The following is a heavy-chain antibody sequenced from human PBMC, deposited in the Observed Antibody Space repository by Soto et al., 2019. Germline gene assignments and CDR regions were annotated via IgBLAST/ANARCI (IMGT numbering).Heavy chain of an antibody. D-gene: IGHD4-4*01. J-gene: IGHJ4*01. Sequence: GGSLRLSCAASGFTFSDHYMDWVRQAPGKGLEWVGRIRNKANSYTTEYAASVKGRFTISRDDSKNSLFLQMNSLKTEDTAVYYCSRAGILTTPYYFDYWGQGALVTVSS. CDR2: IRNKANSYTT. CDR1: GFTFSDHY. CDR3: SRAGILTTPYYFDY. V-gene: IGHV3-72*01.